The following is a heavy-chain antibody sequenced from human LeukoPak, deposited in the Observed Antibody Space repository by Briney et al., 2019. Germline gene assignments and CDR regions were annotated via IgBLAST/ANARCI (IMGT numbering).Heavy chain of an antibody. CDR1: GYTFTSYA. CDR3: ARSGVTTMRLGY. V-gene: IGHV1-3*01. D-gene: IGHD5-12*01. J-gene: IGHJ4*02. Sequence: ASVKVSCKASGYTFTSYAMHWVRQAPGQRLERMGWINAGNGNTKYSQKFQGRVTITRDTSASTAYMELSSLRSEDTAVYYCARSGVTTMRLGYWGQGTLVTVSS. CDR2: INAGNGNT.